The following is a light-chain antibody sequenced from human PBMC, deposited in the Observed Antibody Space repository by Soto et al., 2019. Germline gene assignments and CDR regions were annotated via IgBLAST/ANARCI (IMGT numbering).Light chain of an antibody. CDR1: ISNVGGYNF. Sequence: QSALTQPRSVSGSPGQSVTISCTGTISNVGGYNFVSWYQPHPGKAPKLIIYDVTKRPSGVPDRVSGSKSYNTASLTNSGVQAEDEADYHCCSYAGTYTWVFGGGTKLAVL. CDR2: DVT. J-gene: IGLJ3*02. V-gene: IGLV2-11*01. CDR3: CSYAGTYTWV.